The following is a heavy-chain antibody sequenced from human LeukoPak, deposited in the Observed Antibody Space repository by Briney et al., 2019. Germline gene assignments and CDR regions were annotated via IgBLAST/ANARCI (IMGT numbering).Heavy chain of an antibody. D-gene: IGHD6-13*01. J-gene: IGHJ3*02. V-gene: IGHV3-11*01. CDR2: ISSSGSTI. CDR1: GFTFSDYY. CDR3: ARVFIAAAGFDAFDI. Sequence: GGSLRLSCAASGFTFSDYYMSWIRQAPGKGLEWVSYISSSGSTIYYADSVKGRFTISRDNAKNSLYLQMNSLRAEDTAVYYCARVFIAAAGFDAFDIWGQGTMVTVSS.